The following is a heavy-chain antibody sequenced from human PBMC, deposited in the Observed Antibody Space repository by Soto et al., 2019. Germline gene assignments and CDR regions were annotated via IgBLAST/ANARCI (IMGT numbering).Heavy chain of an antibody. CDR2: VSANGQGI. D-gene: IGHD3-22*01. CDR3: AKSRYVDSSGDFSDF. J-gene: IGHJ4*02. CDR1: GFTFSSSA. V-gene: IGHV3-23*01. Sequence: EVQLLESGGGLVQPGGSLRLSCAASGFTFSSSAISWVRQAPGKGLEWVSAVSANGQGIYYADSVRGRFTISRDNSKNTVFLQLNSLSADDTAVYFCAKSRYVDSSGDFSDFWGQGTLVTVSS.